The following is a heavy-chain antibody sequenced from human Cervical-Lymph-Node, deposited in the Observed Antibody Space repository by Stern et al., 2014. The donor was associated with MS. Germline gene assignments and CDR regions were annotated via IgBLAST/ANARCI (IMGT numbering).Heavy chain of an antibody. Sequence: VQLVESGGGVVEHVRSLRCSCAATGFTFSSSGMHWVRQAPGKGLEWMAIIWYDGSNRYYADSVKGRFTTSRDNSKNTLYLQMNSLRADDTAVYYCAREGGNTAEYFQHWGQGTLVTVSS. CDR1: GFTFSSSG. CDR3: AREGGNTAEYFQH. D-gene: IGHD4-23*01. CDR2: IWYDGSNR. V-gene: IGHV3-33*01. J-gene: IGHJ1*01.